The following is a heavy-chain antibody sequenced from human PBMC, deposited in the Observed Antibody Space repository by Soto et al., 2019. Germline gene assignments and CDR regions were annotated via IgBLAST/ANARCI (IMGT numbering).Heavy chain of an antibody. D-gene: IGHD3-10*01. J-gene: IGHJ5*02. CDR2: INAGNGNT. CDR3: AREKLLLFGETKGFRWFDP. CDR1: GYTFTSYA. Sequence: QVQLVQSGAEVKKPGASVKVSCKASGYTFTSYAMHWVRQAPGQRLEWMGWINAGNGNTKYSQKFQGRVTITRDTSASTAYMELSSLRSEDTAVYYCAREKLLLFGETKGFRWFDPWGQGTLVTVSS. V-gene: IGHV1-3*01.